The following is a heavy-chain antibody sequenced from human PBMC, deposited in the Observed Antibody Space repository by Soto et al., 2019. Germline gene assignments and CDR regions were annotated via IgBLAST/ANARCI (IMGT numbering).Heavy chain of an antibody. CDR3: ARRLNVLGYFEA. D-gene: IGHD3-9*01. CDR2: IYYSGST. CDR1: GGSISSSSYY. J-gene: IGHJ5*02. V-gene: IGHV4-39*01. Sequence: PSETLSLTCTVSGGSISSSSYYWGWIRQPPGKGLEWIGSIYYSGSTYYNPSLKSRVTISVDTSKNQFSLKLSSVTAADTAVYYCARRLNVLGYFEAWGQGTLVTVSS.